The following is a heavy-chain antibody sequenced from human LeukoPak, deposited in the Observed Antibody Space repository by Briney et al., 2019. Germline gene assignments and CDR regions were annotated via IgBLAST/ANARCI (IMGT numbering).Heavy chain of an antibody. V-gene: IGHV1-69*13. CDR1: GGTFSSYV. Sequence: SVKVSCKASGGTFSSYVISWVRQAPGKGLEWMGGIIPIFGTANYAQKLQGRVTITADESTSTAYMELSSLRSEDTAVYYCARALLRYCSGTSCYWFDPWGQGTLVTVSS. CDR2: IIPIFGTA. CDR3: ARALLRYCSGTSCYWFDP. J-gene: IGHJ5*02. D-gene: IGHD2-2*01.